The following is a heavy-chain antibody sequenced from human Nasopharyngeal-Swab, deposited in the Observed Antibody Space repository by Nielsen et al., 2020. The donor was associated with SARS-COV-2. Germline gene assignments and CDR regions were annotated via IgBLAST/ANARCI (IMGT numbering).Heavy chain of an antibody. Sequence: GESLKISCAASGFTFSSYWMSWVRQAPGKGLEWVSFISGDTYSTNYVDSVKGRFTISRDNSKNSLYLQMNSLRAEDTAVYYGARVDVHDAFDIWGQGTMVTVSS. CDR2: ISGDTYST. CDR3: ARVDVHDAFDI. D-gene: IGHD3-16*01. CDR1: GFTFSSYW. V-gene: IGHV3-43*02. J-gene: IGHJ3*02.